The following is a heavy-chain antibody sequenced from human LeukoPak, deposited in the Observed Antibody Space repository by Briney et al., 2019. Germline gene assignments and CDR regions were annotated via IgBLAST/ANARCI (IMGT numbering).Heavy chain of an antibody. CDR3: ARGPSGYHNT. Sequence: GGSLRLSCAASGFTFNIYSMNWVRQAPGKGLEWVSSISSGSSYISYADSVKGRFTISRDNAKNSLYLQMNSLRAEDTAVYYCARGPSGYHNTGGQGTLVTVSS. J-gene: IGHJ4*02. CDR1: GFTFNIYS. V-gene: IGHV3-21*01. CDR2: ISSGSSYI. D-gene: IGHD5-12*01.